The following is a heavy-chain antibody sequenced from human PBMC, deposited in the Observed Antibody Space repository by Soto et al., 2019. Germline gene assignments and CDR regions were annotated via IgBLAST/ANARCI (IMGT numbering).Heavy chain of an antibody. CDR1: GFTFSSYA. CDR2: ISYDGSNK. V-gene: IGHV3-30-3*01. D-gene: IGHD4-17*01. J-gene: IGHJ4*02. CDR3: ARTTVTTWFDY. Sequence: QVQLVESGGGVVQPGRSLRLSCAASGFTFSSYAMHWVRQAPGKGLEWVAVISYDGSNKYYADSVKGRFTISRDNSKNTLYLQMNSLRAEDTAVYYCARTTVTTWFDYWCQGTLVTVSS.